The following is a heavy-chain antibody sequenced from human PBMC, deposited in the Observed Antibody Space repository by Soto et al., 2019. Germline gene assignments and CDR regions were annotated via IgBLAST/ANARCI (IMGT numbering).Heavy chain of an antibody. D-gene: IGHD2-8*01. Sequence: PSETLSLTCAVYGGSFSGYYWSWIRPPPGKGLEWIGEINHSGSTNYNPSLKSRVTISVDTSKNQFSLKLSSVTAADTAVFYCARLVRDCTNGVCYPYYYYYYYMDVWGKGTTVTVSS. CDR1: GGSFSGYY. CDR2: INHSGST. V-gene: IGHV4-34*01. J-gene: IGHJ6*03. CDR3: ARLVRDCTNGVCYPYYYYYYYMDV.